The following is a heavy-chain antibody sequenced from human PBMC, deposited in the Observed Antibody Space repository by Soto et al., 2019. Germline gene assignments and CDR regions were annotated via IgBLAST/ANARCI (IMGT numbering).Heavy chain of an antibody. J-gene: IGHJ4*02. CDR2: ISGSDNNI. Sequence: RGSLRLSCAVSGFNLRNYEMNWVRHVPGKGLEWISKISGSDNNIYYADSVQGRFTISRDNANNVLFLQMNSLRAEDTATYHCATEELCGADCYFFKHWGQGTLVTVSS. V-gene: IGHV3-48*03. D-gene: IGHD2-21*02. CDR3: ATEELCGADCYFFKH. CDR1: GFNLRNYE.